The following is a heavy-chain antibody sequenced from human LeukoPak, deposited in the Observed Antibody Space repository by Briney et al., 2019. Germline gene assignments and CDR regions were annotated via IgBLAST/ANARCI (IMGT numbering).Heavy chain of an antibody. J-gene: IGHJ5*02. CDR3: ARRFLTIDNWFDP. Sequence: SETLSLTCTVSGGSISSSSYYWGWIRQPPGKGLEWIGSIYYSGSTYYNPSLKSRVTISVDTSKNQFSLKLSSVTAADTAVYYCARRFLTIDNWFDPWGQGTLVTVSP. CDR1: GGSISSSSYY. V-gene: IGHV4-39*01. CDR2: IYYSGST. D-gene: IGHD3-3*01.